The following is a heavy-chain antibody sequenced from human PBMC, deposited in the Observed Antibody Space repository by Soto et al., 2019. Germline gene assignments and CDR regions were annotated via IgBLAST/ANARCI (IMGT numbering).Heavy chain of an antibody. CDR1: GGSFNGYY. CDR2: INHSGST. CDR3: ARDALRFRYNWFDP. J-gene: IGHJ5*02. D-gene: IGHD3-3*01. V-gene: IGHV4-34*01. Sequence: SETLSLTCAVYGGSFNGYYWSWIRQPPGKGLEWIGEINHSGSTNYNPSLKSRVTISVDTSKNQFSLKLSSVTAADTAVYYCARDALRFRYNWFDPWGQGTLVTVSS.